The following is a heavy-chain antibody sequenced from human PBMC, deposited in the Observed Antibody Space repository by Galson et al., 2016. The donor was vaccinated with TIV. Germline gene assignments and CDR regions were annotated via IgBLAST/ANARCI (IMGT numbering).Heavy chain of an antibody. CDR2: FDRENGER. D-gene: IGHD5-18*01. CDR3: ATDRNTALDTYPYYYGMDV. Sequence: SVKVSCKVSGYSLSKLSMYWVRQAPGKGLEWMGGFDRENGERIYIQKLQGRVTMTEDSSTDTAYMELRRLTFEDTAVYFCATDRNTALDTYPYYYGMDVWGQGTTVTVSS. V-gene: IGHV1-24*01. CDR1: GYSLSKLS. J-gene: IGHJ6*02.